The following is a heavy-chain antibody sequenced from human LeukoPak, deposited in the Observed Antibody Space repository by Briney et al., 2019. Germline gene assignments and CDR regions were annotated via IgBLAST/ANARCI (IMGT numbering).Heavy chain of an antibody. Sequence: SVKVSCKASGGTFSSYAISWVRQAPGQGLEWMGGIVPIFGTANYAQKFQGRVTITADESTSTAYMELSSLRSEDTAVYYCARVRREMATITRDYYYYYGMDVWGQGTTVTVSS. D-gene: IGHD5-24*01. CDR2: IVPIFGTA. V-gene: IGHV1-69*13. J-gene: IGHJ6*02. CDR1: GGTFSSYA. CDR3: ARVRREMATITRDYYYYYGMDV.